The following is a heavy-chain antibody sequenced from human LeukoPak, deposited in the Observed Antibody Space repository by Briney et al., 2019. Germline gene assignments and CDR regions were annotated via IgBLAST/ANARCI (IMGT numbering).Heavy chain of an antibody. CDR2: ISSRGSTI. CDR3: ARDLSYYYDSSVLPYYFDY. CDR1: GFTFSDYY. V-gene: IGHV3-11*01. Sequence: PGGSLRLSCAASGFTFSDYYMSWIRQAPGKGLEWVSYISSRGSTIYYADSVKGRFTISRDNAKNSLYLQMNSLRAEDTAVYYCARDLSYYYDSSVLPYYFDYWGQGTLVTVSS. J-gene: IGHJ4*02. D-gene: IGHD3-22*01.